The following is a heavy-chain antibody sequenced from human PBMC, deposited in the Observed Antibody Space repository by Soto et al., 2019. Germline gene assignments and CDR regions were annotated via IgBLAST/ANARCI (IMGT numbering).Heavy chain of an antibody. V-gene: IGHV6-1*01. CDR3: ARAPFGSGWYVYYFDY. D-gene: IGHD6-19*01. Sequence: KQSQTLSLTCAISGDSISSNRAAWNWIRQSPSRGLEWLGRAYYRSKWYLDYAVSTKSRVTINPDTSKNQFSLQLSSVTPEDTAVYYCARAPFGSGWYVYYFDYWGQGTPVTVSS. J-gene: IGHJ4*02. CDR1: GDSISSNRAA. CDR2: AYYRSKWYL.